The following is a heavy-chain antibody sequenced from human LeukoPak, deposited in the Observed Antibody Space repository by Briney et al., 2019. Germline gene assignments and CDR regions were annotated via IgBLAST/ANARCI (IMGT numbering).Heavy chain of an antibody. V-gene: IGHV4-39*07. CDR3: ARDYWYYYGSGFRLGYYYYMDV. CDR1: GGSISSSSYY. D-gene: IGHD3-10*01. Sequence: SETLSLTCTVSGGSISSSSYYWGWIRQPPGKGLEWIGSIYYSGSTYYNPSLKSRVTISVDTSKNQFSLKLSSVTAADSAVYYCARDYWYYYGSGFRLGYYYYMDVWGKGTTVTVSS. J-gene: IGHJ6*03. CDR2: IYYSGST.